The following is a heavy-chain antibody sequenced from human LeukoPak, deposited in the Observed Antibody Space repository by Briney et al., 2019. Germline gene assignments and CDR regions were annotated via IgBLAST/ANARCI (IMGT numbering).Heavy chain of an antibody. J-gene: IGHJ4*02. CDR2: IYYSGST. Sequence: SQTLSLTCTVSGGSISSGGYYWSWIRQHPGKGLEWIGYIYYSGSTYYNPSLKNRVTISVDTSKNQFSLKLSSVTAADTAVYYCARGVGYCSGGSCYSGGNFDYWGQGTLVTVSS. D-gene: IGHD2-15*01. CDR1: GGSISSGGYY. CDR3: ARGVGYCSGGSCYSGGNFDY. V-gene: IGHV4-31*03.